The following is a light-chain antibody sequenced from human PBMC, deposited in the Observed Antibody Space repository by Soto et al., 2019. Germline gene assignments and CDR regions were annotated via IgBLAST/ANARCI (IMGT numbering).Light chain of an antibody. CDR3: QQLNTYPFT. J-gene: IGKJ3*01. CDR1: QGISSS. CDR2: AAS. V-gene: IGKV1-9*01. Sequence: IQLTQSPSFLSASVGDRVTITCRVSQGISSSLAWYQQKSGKAPNFLIYAASTLQTGVPSRFSGSGSGTEFTLTISSLQPEDFATYYCQQLNTYPFTFGPGTKVHIK.